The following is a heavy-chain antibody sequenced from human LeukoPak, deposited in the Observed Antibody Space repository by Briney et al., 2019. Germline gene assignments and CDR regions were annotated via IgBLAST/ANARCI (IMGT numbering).Heavy chain of an antibody. CDR3: ARDTGLAAAEKTDY. CDR2: ISAYNVNT. J-gene: IGHJ4*02. CDR1: GYTFTSYG. D-gene: IGHD6-13*01. Sequence: ASVKVSCKASGYTFTSYGISWVRQAPGQGLEWMGWISAYNVNTNYSQKLQGRVTMTTDTSTSTAYMELRSLRSDDTAVYHCARDTGLAAAEKTDYWGQGTLVTVSS. V-gene: IGHV1-18*01.